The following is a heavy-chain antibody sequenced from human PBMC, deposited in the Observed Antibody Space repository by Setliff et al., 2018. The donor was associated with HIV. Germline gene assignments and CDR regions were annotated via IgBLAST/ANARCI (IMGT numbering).Heavy chain of an antibody. D-gene: IGHD3-22*01. J-gene: IGHJ1*01. CDR2: IDYTGSA. Sequence: SETLSLTCTVPGGSINDQYFSWIRQPPGKGLEWIGGIDYTGSAKHNPSLNSRGTILLDTSKNELSLKLTSVTAADTAVYYCARAGYHGSISYWEYFHYWGQGTLVTVSS. CDR1: GGSINDQY. V-gene: IGHV4-59*11. CDR3: ARAGYHGSISYWEYFHY.